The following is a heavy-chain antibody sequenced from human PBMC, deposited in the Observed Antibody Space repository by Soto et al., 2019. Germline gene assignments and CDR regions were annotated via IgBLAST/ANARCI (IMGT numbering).Heavy chain of an antibody. CDR2: IVVGSGNT. Sequence: GASVKVSCKASGFTFTSSAVQWVRQARGQRLEWIGWIVVGSGNTNYAQKFQERVTITRDMSTSTAYMELSSLRSEDTAVYYCAADKPSYSNLLQDLYYYYGMDVWGQGTTVTVSS. CDR3: AADKPSYSNLLQDLYYYYGMDV. V-gene: IGHV1-58*01. D-gene: IGHD4-4*01. J-gene: IGHJ6*02. CDR1: GFTFTSSA.